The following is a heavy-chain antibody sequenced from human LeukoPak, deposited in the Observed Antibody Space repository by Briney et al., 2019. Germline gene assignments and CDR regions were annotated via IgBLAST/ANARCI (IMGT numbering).Heavy chain of an antibody. CDR1: GFTFSSYN. CDR3: ATYLKKTLDY. CDR2: ISNRGTTI. Sequence: GGSLRLSCAASGFTFSSYNMNWVRQAPGKGLEWVSYISNRGTTIYYADSVKGRFSISRDNAKNSVYLQMNGLRAEDTAVYYCATYLKKTLDYWGQGTLVTVSS. D-gene: IGHD3-10*01. J-gene: IGHJ4*02. V-gene: IGHV3-48*04.